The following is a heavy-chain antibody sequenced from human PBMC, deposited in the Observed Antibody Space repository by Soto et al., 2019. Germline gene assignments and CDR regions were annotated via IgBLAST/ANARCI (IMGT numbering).Heavy chain of an antibody. CDR1: GFTFSSYA. CDR3: ARDNTTATVTIDAFDI. CDR2: ISYDGSNK. D-gene: IGHD4-17*01. J-gene: IGHJ3*02. V-gene: IGHV3-30-3*01. Sequence: GGSLRLSCAASGFTFSSYAMHWVRQAPGKGLEWVAVISYDGSNKYYADSVKGRFTISRDNSKNTLYLQMNSLRAEDTAVYYCARDNTTATVTIDAFDIWGQGTMVTVSS.